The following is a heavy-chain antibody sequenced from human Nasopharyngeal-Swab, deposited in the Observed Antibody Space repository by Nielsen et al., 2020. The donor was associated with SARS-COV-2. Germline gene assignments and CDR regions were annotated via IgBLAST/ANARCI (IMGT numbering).Heavy chain of an antibody. J-gene: IGHJ6*02. CDR1: GYSFTSFW. V-gene: IGHV5-10-1*01. CDR2: FDPSDSYT. Sequence: GESLKISGKRSGYSFTSFWISWVRQMPGKGLEWMGRFDPSDSYTNYSPSFQGHVTIPADKSISTAYLQWSSLKASDTVMYYCAGRPGGNRHYYNGMDDWGQGTTVTVSS. CDR3: AGRPGGNRHYYNGMDD. D-gene: IGHD4-23*01.